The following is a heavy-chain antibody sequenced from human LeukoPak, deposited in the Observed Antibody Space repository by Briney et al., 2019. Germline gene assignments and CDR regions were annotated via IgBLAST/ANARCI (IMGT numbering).Heavy chain of an antibody. Sequence: PSETLSLTCTVSGGSISSGGYYWSWIRQPPGKGLEWIGYIYHSGSTYYNPSLKSRVTISVDRSKNQFSLKLSSVTAADTAVYYCARVRSRFLEWLGEVAFDIWGQGTMVTVSS. V-gene: IGHV4-30-2*01. D-gene: IGHD3-3*01. CDR1: GGSISSGGYY. CDR2: IYHSGST. CDR3: ARVRSRFLEWLGEVAFDI. J-gene: IGHJ3*02.